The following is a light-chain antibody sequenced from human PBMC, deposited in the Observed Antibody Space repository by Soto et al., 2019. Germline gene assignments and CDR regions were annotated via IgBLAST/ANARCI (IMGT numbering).Light chain of an antibody. CDR1: QTISNW. CDR3: QQYNDDSTWT. J-gene: IGKJ1*01. V-gene: IGKV1-5*03. Sequence: IQMTQSPSTLSASVGDRVTITCRASQTISNWLAWYQQKPGKAPKLLIYKASTLESAVPSRFSGSGSGTEFTLTISSLQPDDFATYYCQQYNDDSTWTFCQGTKVDIK. CDR2: KAS.